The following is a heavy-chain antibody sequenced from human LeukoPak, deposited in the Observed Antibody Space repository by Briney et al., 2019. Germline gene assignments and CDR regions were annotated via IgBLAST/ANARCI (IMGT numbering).Heavy chain of an antibody. CDR2: ISSSSSYI. D-gene: IGHD6-13*01. V-gene: IGHV3-21*01. CDR3: ARDKRQQLVPAHFDL. Sequence: PGGSLRLSCAASGFTFSSYSMNWVRQAPGKGLEWVSSISSSSSYIYYADSVKGRFTISRDNAKNSLYLQMNSLRAEDTAVYYCARDKRQQLVPAHFDLWGRGTLVTVS. CDR1: GFTFSSYS. J-gene: IGHJ2*01.